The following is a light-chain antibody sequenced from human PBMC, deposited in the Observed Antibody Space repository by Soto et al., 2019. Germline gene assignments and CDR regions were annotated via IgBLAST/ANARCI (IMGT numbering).Light chain of an antibody. J-gene: IGKJ5*01. Sequence: EIVLTQSPGTLSLSPGERATLSCRASQNISSRYLAWYQQKPGQAPRLLISGASSRATGIPDRFSGSASGTDFTLTINRLEPEDFAVYYCQLYGISPHFGQGTRLEIK. V-gene: IGKV3-20*01. CDR3: QLYGISPH. CDR1: QNISSRY. CDR2: GAS.